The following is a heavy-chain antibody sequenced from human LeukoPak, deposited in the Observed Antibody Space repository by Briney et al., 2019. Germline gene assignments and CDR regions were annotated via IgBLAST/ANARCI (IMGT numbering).Heavy chain of an antibody. CDR1: GFTFNGHW. V-gene: IGHV3-74*01. Sequence: GGSLRLSCEASGFTFNGHWMHWVRQAPGKGLVWVSLINGDGSTISYADSVKGRFTISRDNAKNRLYLQMNSLRAEDTAVYYCARKYYYDSSGYSDYWGQGTLVTVSS. CDR3: ARKYYYDSSGYSDY. J-gene: IGHJ4*02. CDR2: INGDGSTI. D-gene: IGHD3-22*01.